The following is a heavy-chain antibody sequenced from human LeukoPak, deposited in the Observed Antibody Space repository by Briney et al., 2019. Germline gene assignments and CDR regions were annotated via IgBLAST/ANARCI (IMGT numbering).Heavy chain of an antibody. Sequence: GGSLRLSCAASGFTFSSYSMNWVRQAPGKGLEWVSSISSSSSYIYYADSVKGRFTISRDNAKNSLYLQMNSLRAEDTAVYYCARQATMVRGVIHPDAFDIWGQGTMVTVSS. CDR2: ISSSSSYI. CDR3: ARQATMVRGVIHPDAFDI. D-gene: IGHD3-10*01. CDR1: GFTFSSYS. V-gene: IGHV3-21*01. J-gene: IGHJ3*02.